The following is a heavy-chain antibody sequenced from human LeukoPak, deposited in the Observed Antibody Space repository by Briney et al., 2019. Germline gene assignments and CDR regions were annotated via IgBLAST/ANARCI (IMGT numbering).Heavy chain of an antibody. J-gene: IGHJ4*02. CDR2: INPNSGGT. CDR3: ATCIVGATPELDY. CDR1: GYTFTGYY. D-gene: IGHD1-26*01. V-gene: IGHV1-2*02. Sequence: ASVKVSCEASGYTFTGYYMHWVRQAPGQGLEWMGWINPNSGGTNYAQKFQGRVTMTRDTSISTAYMELSRLRSDDTAVYYCATCIVGATPELDYWGQGTLVTVSS.